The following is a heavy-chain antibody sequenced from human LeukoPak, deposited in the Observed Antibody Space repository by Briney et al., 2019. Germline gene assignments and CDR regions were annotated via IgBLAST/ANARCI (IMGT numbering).Heavy chain of an antibody. CDR2: IYYTGNT. CDR3: VRILTEDCSRNSCSAGWVGP. CDR1: GASISSGLYY. D-gene: IGHD2-2*01. J-gene: IGHJ5*02. V-gene: IGHV4-39*01. Sequence: SETLSLTCTVSGASISSGLYYWAWIRQSPGRGLEWIGSIYYTGNTKYNPYLKSRVSISVDTSRNQFSLTLSSVTAADTAVYYCVRILTEDCSRNSCSAGWVGPWGQGILVTVSS.